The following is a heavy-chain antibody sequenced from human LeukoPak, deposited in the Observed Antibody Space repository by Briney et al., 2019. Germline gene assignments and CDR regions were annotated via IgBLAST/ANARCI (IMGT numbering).Heavy chain of an antibody. CDR3: TRLSGSSSIDY. Sequence: PGGSLKLSCAASGFTFSGSAMYWVRQASGKGLEWVGRIRSKANSYATAYAASVKGRFTISRDDSKNTAYLQMNSLKTEDTAVYYCTRLSGSSSIDYWGQGTLVTVSS. CDR1: GFTFSGSA. D-gene: IGHD6-13*01. V-gene: IGHV3-73*01. CDR2: IRSKANSYAT. J-gene: IGHJ4*02.